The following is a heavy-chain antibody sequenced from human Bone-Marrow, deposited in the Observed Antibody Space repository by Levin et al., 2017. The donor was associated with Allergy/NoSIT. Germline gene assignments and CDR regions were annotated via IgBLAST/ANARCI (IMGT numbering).Heavy chain of an antibody. CDR1: GFTFSSCA. CDR2: ISGSGATT. Sequence: GESLKISCAASGFTFSSCAMSWVRQAPGKGLEWVSGISGSGATTYYADSVRGRFSISRDNSKNTLYLQMNSLRAEDTAVYYCAKSDFWSSSDIGYFGFWGQGTLVTVSS. J-gene: IGHJ4*02. V-gene: IGHV3-23*01. CDR3: AKSDFWSSSDIGYFGF. D-gene: IGHD3-3*01.